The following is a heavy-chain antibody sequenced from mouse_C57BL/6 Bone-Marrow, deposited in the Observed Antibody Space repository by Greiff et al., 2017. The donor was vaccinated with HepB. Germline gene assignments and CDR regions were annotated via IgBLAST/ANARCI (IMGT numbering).Heavy chain of an antibody. D-gene: IGHD2-3*01. Sequence: EVKLMESGGGLVQPGGSLKLSCAASGFTFSDYYMYWVRQTPEKRLEWVAYISNGGGSTYYPDTVKGRFTISRDNAKNTLYLQMSRLKSEDTAMYYCARQDGPYYYAMDYWGQGTSVTVSS. J-gene: IGHJ4*01. V-gene: IGHV5-12*01. CDR3: ARQDGPYYYAMDY. CDR2: ISNGGGST. CDR1: GFTFSDYY.